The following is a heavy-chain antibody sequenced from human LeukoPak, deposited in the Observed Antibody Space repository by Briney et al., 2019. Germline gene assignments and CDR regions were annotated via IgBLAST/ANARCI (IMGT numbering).Heavy chain of an antibody. Sequence: ASVKVSCKASGYTFTTYYVHWVRQAPGQGLEWMGIINPSGGSTTYAQKFRGRLTMTRDMSTSTAYMELSSLRSEDTAVYYCARGASGRQIKDDAFDIWGQGTMVTVSS. D-gene: IGHD3-10*01. CDR1: GYTFTTYY. J-gene: IGHJ3*02. CDR2: INPSGGST. CDR3: ARGASGRQIKDDAFDI. V-gene: IGHV1-46*01.